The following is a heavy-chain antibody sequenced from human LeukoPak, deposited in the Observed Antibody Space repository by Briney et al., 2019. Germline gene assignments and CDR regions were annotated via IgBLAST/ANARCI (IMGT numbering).Heavy chain of an antibody. V-gene: IGHV3-7*01. J-gene: IGHJ6*02. D-gene: IGHD1-26*01. Sequence: GGSLRLSCAASGFTFSSYWMSWVRQAPGKGLEWVANINQDGGEKYYVDSVKGRFTISRDSAKNSLYLQMNSLRAEDTAVYYCARGSGSYSFLYGMDVWGQGTTVTVSS. CDR1: GFTFSSYW. CDR3: ARGSGSYSFLYGMDV. CDR2: INQDGGEK.